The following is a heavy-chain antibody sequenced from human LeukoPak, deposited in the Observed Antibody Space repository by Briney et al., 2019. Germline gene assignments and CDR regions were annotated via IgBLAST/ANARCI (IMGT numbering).Heavy chain of an antibody. Sequence: PGGSLRLSCAASGFTFSSYAMSWVRQAPGKGPEWVSAISGSGGSTYYADSVKGRFTISRDNSKNTLYLQMNSLRAEDTAVYYCAKGHMRYCSGGSCSYYFDYWGQGTLVTVSS. CDR2: ISGSGGST. CDR3: AKGHMRYCSGGSCSYYFDY. J-gene: IGHJ4*02. V-gene: IGHV3-23*01. D-gene: IGHD2-15*01. CDR1: GFTFSSYA.